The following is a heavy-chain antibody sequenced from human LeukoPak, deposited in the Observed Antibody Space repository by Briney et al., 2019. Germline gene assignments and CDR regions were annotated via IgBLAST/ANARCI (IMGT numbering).Heavy chain of an antibody. V-gene: IGHV3-74*01. CDR2: INSDGSST. J-gene: IGHJ4*02. Sequence: GRSLRLSCAASGFTFSSYWMHWVRQAPGKGLMWVSRINSDGSSTSYADSVKGRFTISRDNAKNTLYLQMNSLRAEDTAVFYCARVGQAGYVGYPLDYRGQGTLVTVSS. CDR3: ARVGQAGYVGYPLDY. D-gene: IGHD5-12*01. CDR1: GFTFSSYW.